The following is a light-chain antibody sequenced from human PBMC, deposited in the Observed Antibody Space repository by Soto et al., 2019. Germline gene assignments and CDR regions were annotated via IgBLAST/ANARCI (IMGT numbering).Light chain of an antibody. V-gene: IGLV2-14*01. CDR2: DVS. CDR1: SSDVGAYSY. J-gene: IGLJ1*01. Sequence: QSVLTQPASVSGSPGQSITISCTGTSSDVGAYSYVSWYQQHPGKAPKLMIYDVSNRRSGVSNRFSGSKSGNTASLTISGLQAEDEADYYCSSYRSSSTLYVFGTGTKVTVL. CDR3: SSYRSSSTLYV.